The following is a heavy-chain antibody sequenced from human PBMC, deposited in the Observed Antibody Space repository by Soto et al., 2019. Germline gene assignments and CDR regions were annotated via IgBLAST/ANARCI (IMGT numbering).Heavy chain of an antibody. CDR2: ISFDSSSK. Sequence: GGSLRLFCAASGFTFSSYGMHWVRQAPGKGLEWVALISFDSSSKHYADSVRGRFSISRDNSKNTLYLQMDSLRPDDTALYYCARDRLRLGELSLIGYFDSWGQGTLVTVSS. V-gene: IGHV3-30*03. J-gene: IGHJ4*02. D-gene: IGHD3-16*02. CDR3: ARDRLRLGELSLIGYFDS. CDR1: GFTFSSYG.